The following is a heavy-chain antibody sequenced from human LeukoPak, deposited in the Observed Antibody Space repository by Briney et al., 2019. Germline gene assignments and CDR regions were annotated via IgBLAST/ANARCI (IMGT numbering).Heavy chain of an antibody. Sequence: GGSLRLSCAASGFSFSSYEMNWVRQVPGKGLEWVSYISSSGSTIYYADSVKGRFTISRDNAKNSLYLQMSSLRAEDTAVYYCATDCGSSCFDYWGQGTLVTVSS. CDR2: ISSSGSTI. V-gene: IGHV3-48*03. J-gene: IGHJ4*02. CDR3: ATDCGSSCFDY. CDR1: GFSFSSYE. D-gene: IGHD6-13*01.